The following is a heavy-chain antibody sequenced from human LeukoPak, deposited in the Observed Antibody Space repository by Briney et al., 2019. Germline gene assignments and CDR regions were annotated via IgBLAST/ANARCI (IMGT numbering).Heavy chain of an antibody. D-gene: IGHD1-7*01. CDR2: IIPILGIA. Sequence: ASVKVSCKASGGTFSSYAISWVRQAPGQGLEWMGRIIPILGIANYAQKFQGRVTITADKSTSTAYMELSSLRSEDTAVYYCARGGYNWNSTFDYWGQGTLVTVSS. CDR3: ARGGYNWNSTFDY. J-gene: IGHJ4*02. CDR1: GGTFSSYA. V-gene: IGHV1-69*04.